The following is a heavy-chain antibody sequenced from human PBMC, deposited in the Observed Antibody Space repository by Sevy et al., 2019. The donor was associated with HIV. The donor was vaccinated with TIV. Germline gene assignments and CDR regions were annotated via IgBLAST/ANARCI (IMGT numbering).Heavy chain of an antibody. Sequence: GGSLRLSCAASGFTFDDYAMHWVRQAPGKGLEWVSGISWNSGSIGYADSVKGRFTISRDNAKNSLYLQMNSLRAEDTALYCCAKDMTAGGYSGYDYFLETWGQGTLVTVSS. J-gene: IGHJ5*02. CDR3: AKDMTAGGYSGYDYFLET. D-gene: IGHD5-12*01. CDR2: ISWNSGSI. CDR1: GFTFDDYA. V-gene: IGHV3-9*01.